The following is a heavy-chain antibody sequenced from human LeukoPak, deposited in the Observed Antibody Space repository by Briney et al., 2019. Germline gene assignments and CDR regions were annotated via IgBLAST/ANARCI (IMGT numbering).Heavy chain of an antibody. CDR3: ARWGGYYYDSSGYFDY. V-gene: IGHV1-69*05. D-gene: IGHD3-22*01. Sequence: SVKVSCKASGGTFSSYAISWVRQAPGQGLEWMGRIIPIFGTANYAQKFQGRVTITTDESTSTAYMELSSLRSEDTAVYYCARWGGYYYDSSGYFDYWGQGTLATVSS. CDR1: GGTFSSYA. J-gene: IGHJ4*02. CDR2: IIPIFGTA.